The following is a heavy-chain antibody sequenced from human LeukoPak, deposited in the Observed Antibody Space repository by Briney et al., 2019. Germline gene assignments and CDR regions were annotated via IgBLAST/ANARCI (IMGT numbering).Heavy chain of an antibody. CDR1: GFTFSSYG. Sequence: GRSLRLSCAASGFTFSSYGMHWVRQAPGKGLEWVAVISYDGSNKYYADSVKGRFTISRDNSKNTLYLQMNSLRAEDTAVYYCAKDLYDYVWGSYRYLSAFDIWGQGTMVTVSS. J-gene: IGHJ3*02. CDR3: AKDLYDYVWGSYRYLSAFDI. D-gene: IGHD3-16*02. CDR2: ISYDGSNK. V-gene: IGHV3-30*18.